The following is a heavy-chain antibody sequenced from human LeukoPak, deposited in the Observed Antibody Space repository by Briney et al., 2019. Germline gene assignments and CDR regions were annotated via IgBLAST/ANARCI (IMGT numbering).Heavy chain of an antibody. CDR2: INSDGSST. CDR3: AREEIYCSGGSCYSSEYFQH. D-gene: IGHD2-15*01. V-gene: IGHV3-74*01. J-gene: IGHJ1*01. Sequence: PGGSLRLSCAASGFTFSSYWMRWVRQAPGKGLVWVSRINSDGSSTSYADSVKGRFTISRDNSKNTLYLQMNSLRAEDTAVYYCAREEIYCSGGSCYSSEYFQHWGQGTLVTVSS. CDR1: GFTFSSYW.